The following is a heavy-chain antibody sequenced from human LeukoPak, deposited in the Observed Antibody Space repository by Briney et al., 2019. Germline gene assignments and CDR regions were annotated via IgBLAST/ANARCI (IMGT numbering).Heavy chain of an antibody. J-gene: IGHJ4*02. CDR2: ISYDGSNK. D-gene: IGHD3-22*01. CDR1: GFTFSSYG. V-gene: IGHV3-30*18. Sequence: GGSLRLSCAASGFTFSSYGMHWVRQAPGKGLEWVAVISYDGSNKYYADSVKGRFTISRDNSKNTLYLQMNSLRAEDTAVYYCAKDGDGWDYYDSSGYYYPGYWGQGTLVTVSS. CDR3: AKDGDGWDYYDSSGYYYPGY.